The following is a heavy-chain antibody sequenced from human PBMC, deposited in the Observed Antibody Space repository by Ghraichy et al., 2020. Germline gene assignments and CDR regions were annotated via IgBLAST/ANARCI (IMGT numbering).Heavy chain of an antibody. CDR3: ARHQPASTRRPFDI. CDR2: VYYSVNT. CDR1: GGSISSSAYY. Sequence: SQTLSLTCTVSGGSISSSAYYWGWIRQPPGKGLEWIGSVYYSVNTYYNPSLKSRVTISVDTSKNQFSLNVNSVTAADTAVYYCARHQPASTRRPFDIWGQGTMVTVSS. D-gene: IGHD2-2*01. V-gene: IGHV4-39*01. J-gene: IGHJ3*02.